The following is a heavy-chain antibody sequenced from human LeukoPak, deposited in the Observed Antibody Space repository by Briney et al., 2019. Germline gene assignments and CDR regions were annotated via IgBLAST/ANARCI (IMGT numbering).Heavy chain of an antibody. V-gene: IGHV4-30-2*01. J-gene: IGHJ3*02. Sequence: SETLSLTCTVSGVSISSGGYYWSWVRQPPGKGLEWIGYIYHSGSTYYNPSLKSRVTISVDRSKNQFSLKLSSVTAADTAVYYCAREYELGGAFDIWGQGTMVTVSP. D-gene: IGHD1-7*01. CDR2: IYHSGST. CDR3: AREYELGGAFDI. CDR1: GVSISSGGYY.